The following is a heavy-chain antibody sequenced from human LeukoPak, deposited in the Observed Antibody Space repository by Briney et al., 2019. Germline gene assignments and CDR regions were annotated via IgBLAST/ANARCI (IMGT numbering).Heavy chain of an antibody. Sequence: ASVKVSCKASGYTFTGYYMHWVRQAPGQGLEWMGWINPNSGSTNYAQKFQGRVTMTRDTSITTAYMELSRLRSDDTAVYYCASVPRPSLQGLYVFDIWGQGTMVSVSS. CDR1: GYTFTGYY. D-gene: IGHD6-6*01. J-gene: IGHJ3*02. CDR3: ASVPRPSLQGLYVFDI. V-gene: IGHV1-2*02. CDR2: INPNSGST.